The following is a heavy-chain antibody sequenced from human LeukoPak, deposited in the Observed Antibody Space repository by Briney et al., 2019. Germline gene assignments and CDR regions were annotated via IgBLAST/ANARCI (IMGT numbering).Heavy chain of an antibody. J-gene: IGHJ4*02. CDR1: GGSFSGYY. Sequence: SETLSLTCAVYGGSFSGYYWSWIRQPPGKGLEWIGEINHSGSTNYNPSLKSRVAISVDTSKNQFSLKLSSVTAADTAVYYCARRLWFGGYYFDYWGQGTLVTVSS. CDR2: INHSGST. V-gene: IGHV4-34*01. CDR3: ARRLWFGGYYFDY. D-gene: IGHD3-10*01.